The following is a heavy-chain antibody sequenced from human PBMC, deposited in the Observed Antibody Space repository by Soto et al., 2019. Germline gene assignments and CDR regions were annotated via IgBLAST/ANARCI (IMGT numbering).Heavy chain of an antibody. V-gene: IGHV1-18*04. CDR3: ARVATIGVALAGKYNWFDP. Sequence: ASVKVSCKASGYTFTSYGISWVRQAPGQGLEWMGWISAYNGNTNYAQKLQGRVTMTTDTSTSTAYMELRSLRSDDTAVYYCARVATIGVALAGKYNWFDPWGQGTPVTVSS. J-gene: IGHJ5*02. CDR2: ISAYNGNT. D-gene: IGHD5-12*01. CDR1: GYTFTSYG.